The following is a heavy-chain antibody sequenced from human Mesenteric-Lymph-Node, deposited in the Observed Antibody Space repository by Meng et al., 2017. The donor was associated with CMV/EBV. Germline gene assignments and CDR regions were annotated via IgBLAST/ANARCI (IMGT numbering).Heavy chain of an antibody. Sequence: GESLKISCAASGFTFSSYWMHWVRQAPGKGLVWVSRIHSDGSSRTYADSVKGRFTISRDNAKNTLYLQMNSLRAEDTAVYYCAREGVFDTSGYYYIDYWGQGTLVTVSS. V-gene: IGHV3-74*01. J-gene: IGHJ4*02. CDR2: IHSDGSSR. D-gene: IGHD3-22*01. CDR1: GFTFSSYW. CDR3: AREGVFDTSGYYYIDY.